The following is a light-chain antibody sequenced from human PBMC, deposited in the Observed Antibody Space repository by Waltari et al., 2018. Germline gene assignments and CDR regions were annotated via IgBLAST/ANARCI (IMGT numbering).Light chain of an antibody. CDR3: QHYNNWPHWT. CDR2: GAS. CDR1: QSVSSN. J-gene: IGKJ1*01. V-gene: IGKV3-15*01. Sequence: EIVMTQSPATMSVSPGERATLSCRASQSVSSNLAWYQQKRGQAPRLLIYGASTRAAGMPARFSGSWSGTEFTLTISSLQSEDFAVYYCQHYNNWPHWTFGQGTKVEIK.